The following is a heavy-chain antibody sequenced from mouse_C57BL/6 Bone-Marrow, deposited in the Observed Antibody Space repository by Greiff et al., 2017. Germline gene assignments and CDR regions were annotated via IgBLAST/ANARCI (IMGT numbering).Heavy chain of an antibody. J-gene: IGHJ1*03. D-gene: IGHD1-1*01. CDR2: ISDGGSYT. CDR3: ARGAYGSSYGYFDV. CDR1: GFTFSSYA. Sequence: EVMLVESGGGLVKPGGSLKLSCAASGFTFSSYAMSWVRQTPEKRLEWVATISDGGSYTYYPDNVKGRFPISRDNAKNNLYLQMSHLKSEDTAMYYCARGAYGSSYGYFDVWGTGTTVTVSS. V-gene: IGHV5-4*03.